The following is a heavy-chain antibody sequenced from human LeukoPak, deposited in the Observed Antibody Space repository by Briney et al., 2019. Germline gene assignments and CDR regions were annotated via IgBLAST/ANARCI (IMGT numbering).Heavy chain of an antibody. CDR2: IIPIFGTA. CDR3: ARDYYDSSGFPTTDY. Sequence: SVTVSFKASGGTFSSYAISWVRQAPGQGLEWMGGIIPIFGTANYAQKFQGRVTITADESTSTAYMELSSLRSEDTAVYYCARDYYDSSGFPTTDYWGQGTLVTVSS. J-gene: IGHJ4*02. V-gene: IGHV1-69*13. CDR1: GGTFSSYA. D-gene: IGHD3-22*01.